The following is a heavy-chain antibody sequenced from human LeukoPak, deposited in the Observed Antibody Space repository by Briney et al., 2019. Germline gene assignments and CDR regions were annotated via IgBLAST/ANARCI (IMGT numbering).Heavy chain of an antibody. CDR2: ISYDGTNK. J-gene: IGHJ4*02. Sequence: GGSLRLSCAASGFTFSHYAMHWVRQAPGKGLDWVAVISYDGTNKYYADSVKGRFTISRDNSKNTLSLQMNSLRAEDTAVYYCARIMGVIQPIWGQGTLVTVSS. CDR1: GFTFSHYA. CDR3: ARIMGVIQPI. D-gene: IGHD3-16*01. V-gene: IGHV3-30*03.